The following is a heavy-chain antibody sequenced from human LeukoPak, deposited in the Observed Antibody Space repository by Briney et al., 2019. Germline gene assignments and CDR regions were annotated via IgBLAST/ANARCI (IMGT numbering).Heavy chain of an antibody. CDR2: IKQVGSEK. CDR3: SGRLGGSGSY. D-gene: IGHD3-10*01. Sequence: GGSLRLSSAPSGFTSTTYWTSWVRQAPGKGREWVANIKQVGSEKYYVHSVKGRFTISRDNAKKSVYLQINSLRAEDTAVCYYSGRLGGSGSYLCRGTLVTVSS. J-gene: IGHJ4*02. CDR1: GFTSTTYW. V-gene: IGHV3-7*01.